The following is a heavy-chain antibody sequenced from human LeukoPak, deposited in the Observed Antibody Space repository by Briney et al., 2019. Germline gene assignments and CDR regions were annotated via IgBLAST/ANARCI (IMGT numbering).Heavy chain of an antibody. J-gene: IGHJ5*02. CDR2: ISWNSGSI. V-gene: IGHV3-9*01. CDR1: GFTFDDYA. D-gene: IGHD2-2*01. CDR3: VKGTRDISSKWLYFDH. Sequence: PGRSLRLSCAASGFTFDDYAMHWVRQAPGKGLEWVSGISWNSGSIGYADSVKGRFTISRDNAQNSLYLQMNSLRVEDTALYRCVKGTRDISSKWLYFDHWGQGTLVTVSS.